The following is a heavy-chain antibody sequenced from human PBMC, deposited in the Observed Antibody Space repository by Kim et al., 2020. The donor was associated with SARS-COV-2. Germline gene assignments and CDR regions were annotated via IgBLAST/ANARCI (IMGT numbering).Heavy chain of an antibody. CDR2: IFFAGGT. V-gene: IGHV3-53*01. CDR1: GFTVSSNY. Sequence: GGSLRLSCAASGFTVSSNYMTWVRQAPGKGLEWVSVIFFAGGTFYTDSVKGRFTISRDNSKNTVDLHMNSLRAGDTAVYYCARGSRPRREFDFWGQGTLVTVSS. J-gene: IGHJ4*02. D-gene: IGHD6-25*01. CDR3: ARGSRPRREFDF.